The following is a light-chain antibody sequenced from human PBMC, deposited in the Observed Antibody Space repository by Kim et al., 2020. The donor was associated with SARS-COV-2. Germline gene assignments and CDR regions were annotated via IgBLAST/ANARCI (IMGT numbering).Light chain of an antibody. CDR3: CSYAGSNTYV. CDR1: SSDVGNYNL. V-gene: IGLV2-23*02. J-gene: IGLJ1*01. CDR2: EVT. Sequence: GQSVTISGTGTSSDVGNYNLVSWYQQHPGKAPKHMIYEVTKRPSGVSNRFFGSKSGNTASLTISGLQAEDEADYYCCSYAGSNTYVFGTGTKVTVL.